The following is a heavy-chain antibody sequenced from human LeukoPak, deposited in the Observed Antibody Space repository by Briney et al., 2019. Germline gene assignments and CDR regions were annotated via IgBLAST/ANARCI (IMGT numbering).Heavy chain of an antibody. CDR2: IYYSGST. J-gene: IGHJ4*02. CDR1: GGSISSYY. CDR3: ARGTVVQSLYYFDY. Sequence: PSETLSLTCTVSGGSISSYYWSWIRQPPGKGLEWIGYIYYSGSTNYNPSLKSRVTISVDTSKNQFSLKLSSVTAADTAVYYCARGTVVQSLYYFDYWGQGTLVTVSS. V-gene: IGHV4-59*01. D-gene: IGHD4-23*01.